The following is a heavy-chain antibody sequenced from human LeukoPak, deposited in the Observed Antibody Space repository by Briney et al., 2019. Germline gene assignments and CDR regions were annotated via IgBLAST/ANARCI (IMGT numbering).Heavy chain of an antibody. Sequence: GGSLRLSCAASGFTFSSYGMHWVRQAPGKGLEWVAFIRYDGSNKYYADSVKGRFTISRDNSKNTLYLQMNSLRAEDTAVYYCARDPLYYGSGRGDYWGQGTLVTVSS. CDR3: ARDPLYYGSGRGDY. CDR2: IRYDGSNK. V-gene: IGHV3-30*02. CDR1: GFTFSSYG. D-gene: IGHD3-10*01. J-gene: IGHJ4*02.